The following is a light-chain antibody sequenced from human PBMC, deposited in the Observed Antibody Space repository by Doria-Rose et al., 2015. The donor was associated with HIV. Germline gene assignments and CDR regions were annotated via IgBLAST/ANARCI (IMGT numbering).Light chain of an antibody. V-gene: IGLV1-40*01. CDR2: GNI. Sequence: QTVVTQEPSVSEAPGQRVTIPCTGSSSNIGAGYDAHWYQQLPGTAPKLLIYGNINRPSGVPDRISGSKSGTSASLAITGLQAEDEADYYCQSYDSSLSGYVFGTGTKVTVL. CDR1: SSNIGAGYD. CDR3: QSYDSSLSGYV. J-gene: IGLJ1*01.